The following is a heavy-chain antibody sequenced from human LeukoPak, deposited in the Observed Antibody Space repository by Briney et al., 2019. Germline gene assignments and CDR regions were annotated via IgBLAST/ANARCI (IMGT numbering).Heavy chain of an antibody. Sequence: PGGSLRLSCAASGFTFSSYDMHWVRQATGKGLEWVSAIGTAGDTYYPGSVKGRFTISRENAKNSLYLQMNSLRAGDTAVYYCARRVADGYALDYWGQGTLVTVSS. CDR3: ARRVADGYALDY. V-gene: IGHV3-13*01. D-gene: IGHD5-24*01. J-gene: IGHJ4*02. CDR2: IGTAGDT. CDR1: GFTFSSYD.